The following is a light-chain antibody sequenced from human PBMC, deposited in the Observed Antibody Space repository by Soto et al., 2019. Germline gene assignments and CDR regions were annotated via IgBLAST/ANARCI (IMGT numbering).Light chain of an antibody. V-gene: IGKV1-39*01. Sequence: DIQMTQSPSSLSASVGDRVTITCRASQSISPYLNWYQQKPGKAPNLLIYGASNRATGIPDRFSGSGSGTDFTLTISSLQPEDVATYYCQNFDSAPQTFGQGTKVDIK. CDR3: QNFDSAPQT. J-gene: IGKJ1*01. CDR1: QSISPY. CDR2: GAS.